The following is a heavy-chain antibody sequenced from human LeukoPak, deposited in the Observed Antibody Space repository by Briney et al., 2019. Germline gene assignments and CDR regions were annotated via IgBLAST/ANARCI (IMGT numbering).Heavy chain of an antibody. CDR2: IKQDGSEK. CDR3: ARDRYYDSSGGFFDY. J-gene: IGHJ4*02. V-gene: IGHV3-7*01. CDR1: GCTFSSYW. D-gene: IGHD3-22*01. Sequence: PGWSLRLSCAASGCTFSSYWMRWVRQAPGKGLEWVANIKQDGSEKYYVDSVKGRFTISRDNAKNSLYLQMNSLRAEDTAVYYCARDRYYDSSGGFFDYWGQGTLVTVSS.